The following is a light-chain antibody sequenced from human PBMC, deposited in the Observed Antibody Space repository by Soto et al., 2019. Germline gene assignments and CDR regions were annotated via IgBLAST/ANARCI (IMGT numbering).Light chain of an antibody. CDR2: GAS. V-gene: IGKV3-15*01. Sequence: EIVMTQSPASLSVSPGDVATLSCRASQSAASNVAWYQQKPGQGPRLLIHGASTRAVGVPARFSGSGSGTDFTLTINSLQSEDFAVYYCQQYHNWPPQYTFGQGTKLQIK. CDR1: QSAASN. J-gene: IGKJ2*01. CDR3: QQYHNWPPQYT.